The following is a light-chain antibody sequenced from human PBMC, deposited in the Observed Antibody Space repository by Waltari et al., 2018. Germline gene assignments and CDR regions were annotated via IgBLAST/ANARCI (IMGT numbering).Light chain of an antibody. V-gene: IGLV2-23*02. CDR1: RSVIVKDNL. CDR2: AVG. Sequence: QSALTQPASVSGSPGQPITISCTGTRSVIVKDNLVSCDQQHPGKAPIVMIYAVGKRPSGVSHRFSGSKSGNTASLTISGLQAEDEADYYCCSYVRSTWVFGGGTKLTVL. CDR3: CSYVRSTWV. J-gene: IGLJ3*02.